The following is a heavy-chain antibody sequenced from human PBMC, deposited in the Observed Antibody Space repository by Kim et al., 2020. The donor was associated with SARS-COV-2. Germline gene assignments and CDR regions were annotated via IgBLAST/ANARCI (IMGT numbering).Heavy chain of an antibody. Sequence: ASVKVSCRASGYNFTGYYLHWVRQAPGQGLEWMGWINPNNDDTNYAQKFQGRVTMTRDTSITTAYMEVHRLRSEETAIYYCARDGYYYDSRTDHYSYGLDVWGQGTTVTVSS. CDR1: GYNFTGYY. CDR2: INPNNDDT. J-gene: IGHJ6*02. V-gene: IGHV1-2*02. CDR3: ARDGYYYDSRTDHYSYGLDV. D-gene: IGHD3-22*01.